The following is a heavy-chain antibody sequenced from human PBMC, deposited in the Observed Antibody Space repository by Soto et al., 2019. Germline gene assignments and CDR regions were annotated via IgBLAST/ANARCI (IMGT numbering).Heavy chain of an antibody. CDR1: GYTFTTSG. CDR2: ISTDNGNT. Sequence: GASVKVSCKSSGYTFTTSGISWVRQAPGQGLEWMGWISTDNGNTNYAQHLQGRVTITADKSTSTAYMELSSLRSEDTAVYYCARGGYYENNWVKLSHYGLDVWGQGTSVTGSS. V-gene: IGHV1-18*01. CDR3: ARGGYYENNWVKLSHYGLDV. J-gene: IGHJ6*02. D-gene: IGHD3-16*01.